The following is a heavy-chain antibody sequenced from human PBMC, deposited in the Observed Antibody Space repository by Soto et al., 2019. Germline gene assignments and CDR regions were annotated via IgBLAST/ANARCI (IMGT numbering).Heavy chain of an antibody. D-gene: IGHD5-12*01. J-gene: IGHJ4*02. CDR2: ISAYNGNT. CDR3: ARDLVPGYTGFSDY. V-gene: IGHV1-18*01. Sequence: GASVKVSCKTSGYTFSNYGINWVRQAPGQGLEWMGRISAYNGNTNFAQKLQGRVSLTTDTSSTTAYMELRSLTSDDTAVYYCARDLVPGYTGFSDYWGQGTLVTVSS. CDR1: GYTFSNYG.